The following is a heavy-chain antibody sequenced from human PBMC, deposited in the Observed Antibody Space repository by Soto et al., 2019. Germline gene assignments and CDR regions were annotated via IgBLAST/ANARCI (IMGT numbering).Heavy chain of an antibody. CDR3: AKDRGYSGYDSLDY. V-gene: IGHV3-30*18. CDR2: MSYDGSNK. CDR1: GFTFSSYG. Sequence: GGSLRLSCAASGFTFSSYGMHWVRQAPGKGLEWVAVMSYDGSNKYYADSVKGRFTISRDNSKNTLYLQMNSLRAEDTAVYYCAKDRGYSGYDSLDYWGQGTLVTVSS. D-gene: IGHD5-12*01. J-gene: IGHJ4*02.